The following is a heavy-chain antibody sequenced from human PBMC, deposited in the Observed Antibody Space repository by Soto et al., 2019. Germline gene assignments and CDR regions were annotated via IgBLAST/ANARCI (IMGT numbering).Heavy chain of an antibody. J-gene: IGHJ3*02. V-gene: IGHV4-34*01. CDR2: INHSGST. Sequence: QVQLQQWGAGLLKPSETLSLTCAVYGGSFSGYYWSWIRQPPGKGLEWIGEINHSGSTNYNPSLKSRVTISVDPSKNQFSLKLSSVTAADTAVYYCARAVVITFGGVIVTENDAFDIWGQGTMVTVSS. CDR1: GGSFSGYY. D-gene: IGHD3-16*02. CDR3: ARAVVITFGGVIVTENDAFDI.